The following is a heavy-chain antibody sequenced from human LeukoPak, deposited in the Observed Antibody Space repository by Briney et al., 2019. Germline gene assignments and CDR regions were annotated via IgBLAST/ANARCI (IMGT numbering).Heavy chain of an antibody. Sequence: SETLSLICSVSGYSLTGGYYWGWIRQSPGKGLEWMGIIFHSGATHYNPALKSRVTMSVDTSKTQFSLNLSPLPVADSAKYYCARVGYYTAGDHASGWFDPWGQGTLVTVSS. CDR3: ARVGYYTAGDHASGWFDP. V-gene: IGHV4-38-2*02. CDR1: GYSLTGGYY. D-gene: IGHD2-8*02. J-gene: IGHJ5*02. CDR2: IFHSGAT.